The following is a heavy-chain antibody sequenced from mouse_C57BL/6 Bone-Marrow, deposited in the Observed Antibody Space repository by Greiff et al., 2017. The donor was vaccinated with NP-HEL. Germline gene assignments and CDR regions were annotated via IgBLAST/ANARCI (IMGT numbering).Heavy chain of an antibody. CDR2: INPNNGGT. CDR1: GYTFTDYY. V-gene: IGHV1-26*01. J-gene: IGHJ3*01. CDR3: ANEFAY. Sequence: EVQRVESGPELVKPGASVKISCKASGYTFTDYYMNWVKQSHGKSLEWIGDINPNNGGTSYNQKFKGKATLTVDKSSSTAYMELRSLTSEDSAVYYCANEFAYWGQGTLVTVSA.